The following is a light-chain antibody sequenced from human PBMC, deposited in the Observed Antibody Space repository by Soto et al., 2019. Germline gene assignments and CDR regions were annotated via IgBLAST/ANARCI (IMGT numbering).Light chain of an antibody. Sequence: DIQMTQSPSSLSASVEDRVIITCRASQSISNHLNWYQQKPGKAPKLLIFAASSLQSGIPSRFSGSGSGTDFTLTISSLQPEDFATYYCQQSYSIPWTFGQGTKVDIK. V-gene: IGKV1-39*01. J-gene: IGKJ1*01. CDR1: QSISNH. CDR2: AAS. CDR3: QQSYSIPWT.